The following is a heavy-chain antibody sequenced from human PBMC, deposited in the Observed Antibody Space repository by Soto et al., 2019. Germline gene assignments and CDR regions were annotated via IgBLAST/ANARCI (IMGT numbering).Heavy chain of an antibody. CDR3: ARDDVLCDGGRCYGVTLDV. Sequence: EVHLVESGGGLVQPGGSLRLSCAASGFTVSSKSMSWVRQAPGKGLEWVSLIQSGGPTYYADSVKGRFTISRDTSENTLHLQMDSQRAEDTAVYYCARDDVLCDGGRCYGVTLDVWGKGTTVAVSS. V-gene: IGHV3-66*01. J-gene: IGHJ6*04. CDR1: GFTVSSKS. CDR2: IQSGGPT. D-gene: IGHD2-15*01.